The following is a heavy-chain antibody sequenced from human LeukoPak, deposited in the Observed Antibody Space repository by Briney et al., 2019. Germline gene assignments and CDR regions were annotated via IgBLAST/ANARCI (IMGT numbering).Heavy chain of an antibody. D-gene: IGHD3-10*01. CDR1: GFTFSSYA. CDR3: ARGATFGSGSYYRVWWFDP. V-gene: IGHV3-30-3*01. CDR2: ISYDGSNK. J-gene: IGHJ5*02. Sequence: PGGSLRLSCAATGFTFSSYAMYWVRQAPGKGLEWVAVISYDGSNKYYADSVKGRFTTSRDNSKNTLYLQMNSLRAEDTAVYYCARGATFGSGSYYRVWWFDPWGQGTLVTVSS.